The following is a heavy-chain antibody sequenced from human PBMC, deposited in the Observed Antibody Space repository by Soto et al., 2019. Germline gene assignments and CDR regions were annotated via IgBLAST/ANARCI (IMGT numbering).Heavy chain of an antibody. CDR1: GFSLSSSGVG. D-gene: IGHD2-21*01. CDR2: IYWDDDK. V-gene: IGHV2-5*02. J-gene: IGHJ4*02. Sequence: QITLKESGPTLVKPTQTLTLTCSFSGFSLSSSGVGVGWNRQPPGKALEWLALIYWDDDKRYSPSLKSRLTITKDTSKNQVVLTMTTMDPVDTATYYCAHWQALWYFDYWGQGTLVTVSS. CDR3: AHWQALWYFDY.